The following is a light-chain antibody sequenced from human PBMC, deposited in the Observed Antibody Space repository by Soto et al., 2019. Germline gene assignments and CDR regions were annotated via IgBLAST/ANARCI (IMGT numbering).Light chain of an antibody. CDR3: QQYGSSTYT. J-gene: IGKJ2*01. Sequence: EIVLTQSPGTLSLTPGERATLSCRASQSVSSDYLAWYQKRPGQAPRLLIHGASTRAPGIPDRFSGSGSGTDFTLTITRLAPEDFAVYYCQQYGSSTYTFGQGTKVDI. CDR2: GAS. CDR1: QSVSSDY. V-gene: IGKV3-20*01.